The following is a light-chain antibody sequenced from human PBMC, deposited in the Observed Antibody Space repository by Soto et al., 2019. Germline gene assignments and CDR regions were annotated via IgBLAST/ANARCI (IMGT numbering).Light chain of an antibody. V-gene: IGLV2-14*01. CDR3: SSYTSSSTPWVV. CDR2: DVS. J-gene: IGLJ2*01. Sequence: QSALTQPASVSGSPGQSITISCTGTSRDVGGYNYVSWYQQHPGKAPKLMIYDVSNRPSGVSNRFSGSKSGNAASLTISGLQAEDETDYYCSSYTSSSTPWVVFGGGTKLTVL. CDR1: SRDVGGYNY.